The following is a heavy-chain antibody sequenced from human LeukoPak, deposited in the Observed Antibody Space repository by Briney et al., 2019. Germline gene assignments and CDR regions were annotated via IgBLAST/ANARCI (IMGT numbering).Heavy chain of an antibody. CDR2: IDPNDSYR. J-gene: IGHJ5*02. D-gene: IGHD3-3*01. CDR3: ARGSGWFDP. CDR1: GYSFTSCW. Sequence: GESLKISCKGSGYSFTSCWIGWVRQMPGKGLEWMGKIDPNDSYRNYSPSFQGHVTISVDKSINTAYLQWSSLKASDTAMYYCARGSGWFDPWGQGTLVTVSS. V-gene: IGHV5-10-1*01.